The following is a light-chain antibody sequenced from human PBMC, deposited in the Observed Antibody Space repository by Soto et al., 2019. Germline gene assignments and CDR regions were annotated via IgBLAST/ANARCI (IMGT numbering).Light chain of an antibody. J-gene: IGKJ1*01. CDR1: QSVSSSY. CDR2: GAS. V-gene: IGKV3-20*01. CDR3: QQYGSSPWT. Sequence: IVLTQSPGTLYLSPGEXAPLSCRASQSVSSSYLAWYQQKPGQAPRLLIYGASSRATGIPDRFSGSGSGTDFTLTISRLEPEDFAVYYCQQYGSSPWTFGQGTKVDIK.